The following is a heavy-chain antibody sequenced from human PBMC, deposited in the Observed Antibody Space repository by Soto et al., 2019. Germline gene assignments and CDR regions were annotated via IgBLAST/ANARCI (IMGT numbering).Heavy chain of an antibody. D-gene: IGHD3-16*01. CDR3: TGFFDSAHYQYVGNF. CDR2: IRSKANTYAT. J-gene: IGHJ4*02. V-gene: IGHV3-73*02. CDR1: GFTFSGST. Sequence: EVQMVESGGGLLQPGGSLKLSCETSGFTFSGSTMHWVRQAPGKGLEWVGRIRSKANTYATVYAEPLKGRFTIYRDDSKSTAYLHMNRLTPEAPAVYYCTGFFDSAHYQYVGNFWGQGTLVIVSS.